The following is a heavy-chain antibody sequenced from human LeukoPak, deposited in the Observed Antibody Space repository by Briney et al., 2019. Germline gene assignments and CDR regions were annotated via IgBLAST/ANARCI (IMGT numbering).Heavy chain of an antibody. V-gene: IGHV1-69*05. CDR1: GGTLSSYA. CDR3: ARDGTTRVVPAAKGPGLAFDI. J-gene: IGHJ3*02. Sequence: ASVEVSCKASGGTLSSYAISWVRQAPGQGLEWMGGSIPIFGTANYAQKFQGRVTITTDESTSTAYMELSSLRSEDTAVYYCARDGTTRVVPAAKGPGLAFDIWGQGTMVTVSS. CDR2: SIPIFGTA. D-gene: IGHD2-2*01.